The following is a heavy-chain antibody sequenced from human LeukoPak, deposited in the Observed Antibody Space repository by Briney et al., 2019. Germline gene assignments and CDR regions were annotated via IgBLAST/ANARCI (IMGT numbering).Heavy chain of an antibody. CDR3: AREGLGYDSSGYGPGGFDY. V-gene: IGHV3-23*01. D-gene: IGHD3-22*01. CDR1: GFTFSSYA. CDR2: ISGSGGGT. J-gene: IGHJ4*02. Sequence: GGSLRLSCAASGFTFSSYAMSWVRQGPGKGLDWVSAISGSGGGTYYADSVKGRFTISRDNSKNTLYLQMNSLRAEDTAVYYCAREGLGYDSSGYGPGGFDYWGQGTLVTVSS.